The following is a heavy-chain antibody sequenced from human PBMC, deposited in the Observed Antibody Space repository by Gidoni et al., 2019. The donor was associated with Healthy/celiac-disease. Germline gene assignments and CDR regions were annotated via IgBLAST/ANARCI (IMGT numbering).Heavy chain of an antibody. CDR1: GFTFSSYS. Sequence: EVQLVESGVGLVKPGGSLRLSCAASGFTFSSYSMNWVRQAPGKGLEWVSSSSSSSSYIYYADSVKGRFTISRDNAKNSLYLQMNSLRAEDTAVYYCARDRRITMVRGVNAYYYGMDVWGQGTTVTVSS. CDR2: SSSSSSYI. V-gene: IGHV3-21*01. J-gene: IGHJ6*02. CDR3: ARDRRITMVRGVNAYYYGMDV. D-gene: IGHD3-10*01.